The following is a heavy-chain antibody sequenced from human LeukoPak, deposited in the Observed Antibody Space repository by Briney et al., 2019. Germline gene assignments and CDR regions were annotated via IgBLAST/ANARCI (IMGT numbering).Heavy chain of an antibody. V-gene: IGHV1-69*13. CDR3: ARDSPYYYDSSGYANPQFDY. CDR1: GGTFSSYA. Sequence: GASVTVSCTASGGTFSSYAISWVRQAPGQGLEWMGGIIPIFGTANYAQKFQGRVTITADESTSTAYMELSSLRSEDTAVYYCARDSPYYYDSSGYANPQFDYWGQGTLVTVSS. CDR2: IIPIFGTA. D-gene: IGHD3-22*01. J-gene: IGHJ4*02.